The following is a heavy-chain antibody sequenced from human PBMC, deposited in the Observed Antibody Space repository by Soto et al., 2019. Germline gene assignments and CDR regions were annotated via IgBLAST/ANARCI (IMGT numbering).Heavy chain of an antibody. CDR2: IYYSGST. Sequence: QVQLQESGPGLVKPSETLSLTCSVSGGSISSYYWSWIRQPPGKGLEWSGYIYYSGSTNYNPSLKSRVTISVDTSKNQFSLKLSSVTAADTAVYYCARRWGDAFDIWGQGTMVSVSS. CDR3: ARRWGDAFDI. J-gene: IGHJ3*02. CDR1: GGSISSYY. V-gene: IGHV4-59*08. D-gene: IGHD3-16*01.